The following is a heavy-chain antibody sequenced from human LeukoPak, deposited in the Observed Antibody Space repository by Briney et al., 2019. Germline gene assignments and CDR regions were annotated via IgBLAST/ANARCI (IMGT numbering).Heavy chain of an antibody. CDR1: GDSASSNSAA. J-gene: IGHJ4*02. CDR2: TYYRSKWYN. V-gene: IGHV6-1*01. D-gene: IGHD2-21*02. Sequence: SQTLSLTCAISGDSASSNSAAWNWIRQSPSRGLEWLGRTYYRSKWYNDYALSVKSRITINPDTSKNQFSLQLNSVTPEDTAVYYCARDSAYCGGDCYSFDYWGQGTLVTVSS. CDR3: ARDSAYCGGDCYSFDY.